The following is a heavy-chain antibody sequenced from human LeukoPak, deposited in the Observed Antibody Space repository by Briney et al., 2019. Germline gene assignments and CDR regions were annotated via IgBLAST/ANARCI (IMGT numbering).Heavy chain of an antibody. CDR2: ITNSGSTK. J-gene: IGHJ4*02. CDR3: ARDSQKTDYYDSSGDY. D-gene: IGHD3-22*01. Sequence: GGPLRLSCAASGFTFSDYYMSWIRQAPGKGLEWVSYITNSGSTKYYADSVKGRFTISRDNAKNSLYLQMNSLRAEDTAVYHCARDSQKTDYYDSSGDYWGQGTLVTVSS. V-gene: IGHV3-11*01. CDR1: GFTFSDYY.